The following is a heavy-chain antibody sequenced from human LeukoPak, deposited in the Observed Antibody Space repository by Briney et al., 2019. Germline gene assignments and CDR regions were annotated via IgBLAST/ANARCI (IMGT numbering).Heavy chain of an antibody. CDR2: IYTSGST. CDR3: ARDSPIIFSAAADHYGMDV. J-gene: IGHJ6*02. D-gene: IGHD6-13*01. V-gene: IGHV4-4*07. CDR1: GGSISSYY. Sequence: PSETLSLTCTVSGGSISSYYWSWIRQPAGEGLEWIGRIYTSGSTNYNPSLKSRVTISVDTSKNQFSLKLSSVTAADTAVYYCARDSPIIFSAAADHYGMDVWGQGTTVTVSS.